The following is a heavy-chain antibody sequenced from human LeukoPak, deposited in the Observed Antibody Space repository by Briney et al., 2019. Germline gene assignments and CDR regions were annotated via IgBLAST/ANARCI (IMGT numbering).Heavy chain of an antibody. J-gene: IGHJ4*02. Sequence: SETLSLTCTVSGGSISSDRFYWTWVRQPAGKRPEWIGRIKSSNTNYNPSLKRRVNISVDTSTNQFSLKLSSLTAADTAVYYCARVPDWTYVPDYWGQGTLVTVSS. V-gene: IGHV4-61*02. CDR1: GGSISSDRFY. CDR2: IKSSNT. CDR3: ARVPDWTYVPDY. D-gene: IGHD3-16*01.